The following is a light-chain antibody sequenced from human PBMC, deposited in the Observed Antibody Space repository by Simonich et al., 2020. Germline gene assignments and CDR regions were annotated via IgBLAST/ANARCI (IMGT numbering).Light chain of an antibody. CDR3: SSYTSSITWV. CDR2: DVS. V-gene: IGLV2-14*01. Sequence: QSALTQPASVSGSPGQSITISCTGTSSDVGGYNYVSWYQQHPGTAPKLMIYDVSKRPSGFSNLFSGSKSGNTASLTISGLQAEDEADYYCSSYTSSITWVFGGGTKLTVL. CDR1: SSDVGGYNY. J-gene: IGLJ3*02.